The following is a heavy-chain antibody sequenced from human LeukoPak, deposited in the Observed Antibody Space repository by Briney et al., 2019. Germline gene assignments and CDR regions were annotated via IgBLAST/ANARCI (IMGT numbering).Heavy chain of an antibody. V-gene: IGHV3-21*01. J-gene: IGHJ4*02. CDR1: GFNFRTHN. D-gene: IGHD2-8*02. CDR2: ITSNSDSL. CDR3: ARDRENREGFCSGGTCSPPDY. Sequence: GGSLRLSCVASGFNFRTHNMNWVRQAPGKGLEWLSSITSNSDSLYYAVSTKDRFTISRNNGKSTLYLQMKRLTADDTAVYYCARDRENREGFCSGGTCSPPDYWGPGTLVVVSS.